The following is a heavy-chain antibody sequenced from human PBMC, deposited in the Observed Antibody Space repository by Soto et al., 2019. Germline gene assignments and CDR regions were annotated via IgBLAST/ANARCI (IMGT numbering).Heavy chain of an antibody. D-gene: IGHD6-13*01. CDR2: IYYSGST. CDR1: GGSISSGDYY. CDR3: ARGGSSWFSNYYYYGMDV. Sequence: QVQLQESGPGLVKPSQTLSLTCTVSGGSISSGDYYWSWIRQPPGKGLEWIGYIYYSGSTYYNPSLKSRVTISVDTSKNQFSLKLSSVTAADTAVYYCARGGSSWFSNYYYYGMDVWGQGTTVTVSS. V-gene: IGHV4-30-4*01. J-gene: IGHJ6*02.